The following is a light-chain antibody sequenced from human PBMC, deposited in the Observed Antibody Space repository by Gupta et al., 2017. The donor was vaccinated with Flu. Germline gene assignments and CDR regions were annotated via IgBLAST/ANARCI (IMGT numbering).Light chain of an antibody. J-gene: IGKJ5*01. CDR1: QNVAGGY. CDR2: AAS. V-gene: IGKV3-20*01. CDR3: QHDWRSPRIT. Sequence: NVLSPSPRTLSLSPGERATLSCRASQNVAGGYLAWYKQKPGQAPRLLIYAASTSVTGITDRFSGSGSGTDFTLTINRREHEDFAVYYCQHDWRSPRITFGQGTQVEI.